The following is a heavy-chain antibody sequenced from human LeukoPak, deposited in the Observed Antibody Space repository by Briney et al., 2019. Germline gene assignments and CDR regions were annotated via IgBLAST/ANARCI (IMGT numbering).Heavy chain of an antibody. D-gene: IGHD2-2*01. Sequence: KSSETLSLTCTVSGGSISSYYWSWIRQPPGKGLEWIGYIYYSGSTNYNPSLKSRVTISVDTSKNQFSLKLSSVTAADTAVYYCARGGVVPAAKFWFDPWGQGTLVTVSS. CDR3: ARGGVVPAAKFWFDP. V-gene: IGHV4-59*08. CDR1: GGSISSYY. J-gene: IGHJ5*02. CDR2: IYYSGST.